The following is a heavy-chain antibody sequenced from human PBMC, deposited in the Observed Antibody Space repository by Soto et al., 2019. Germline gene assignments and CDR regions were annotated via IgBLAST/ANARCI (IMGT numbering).Heavy chain of an antibody. CDR2: INPNSGGT. CDR3: ARSEITGTTGWFDP. J-gene: IGHJ5*02. V-gene: IGHV1-2*04. CDR1: GYTFTGYY. D-gene: IGHD1-7*01. Sequence: QVQLVQSGAEVKKPEASVKVSCKASGYTFTGYYMHWVRQAPGQGLEWMGWINPNSGGTNYAQKFQGWVTMTRDTSISTAYMELSRLRSDDTAVYYCARSEITGTTGWFDPWGQGTLVTVSS.